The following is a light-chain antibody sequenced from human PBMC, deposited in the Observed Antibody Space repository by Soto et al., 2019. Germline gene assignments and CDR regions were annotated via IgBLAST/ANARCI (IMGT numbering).Light chain of an antibody. CDR3: QQYNNWPLT. J-gene: IGKJ4*01. CDR2: GAS. Sequence: EIVMTQSPATLSVSPGERATLSCTASQSVSSNLAWYQQKPGQPPRLLIYGASTRATGIPARFSGTGSGTEFSLAISSLQSEDFALYYCQQYNNWPLTFGGGTKVEIK. V-gene: IGKV3-15*01. CDR1: QSVSSN.